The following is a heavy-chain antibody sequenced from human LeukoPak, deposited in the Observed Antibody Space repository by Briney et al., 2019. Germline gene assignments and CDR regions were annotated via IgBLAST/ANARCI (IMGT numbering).Heavy chain of an antibody. D-gene: IGHD1-26*01. CDR3: ARDSGTYSRDFDY. J-gene: IGHJ4*02. V-gene: IGHV4-59*01. CDR1: GGSMSSYY. Sequence: SETLSLTCTVSGGSMSSYYWNWIRQPPGKGLEWIGYIYYSGSTNYNPSLKSRLTISVDTSNNQFSLRLSSVTASDTAVYYCARDSGTYSRDFDYWGQGTLVTVSS. CDR2: IYYSGST.